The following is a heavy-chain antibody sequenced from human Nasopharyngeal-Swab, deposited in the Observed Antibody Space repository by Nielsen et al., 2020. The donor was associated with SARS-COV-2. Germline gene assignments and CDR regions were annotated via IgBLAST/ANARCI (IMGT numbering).Heavy chain of an antibody. CDR1: GFNFSSFW. V-gene: IGHV3-7*01. Sequence: GESLKISCPASGFNFSSFWMSWFRQAPGKGLEWVANMKQDGSVKYYLDSVKGRFTISRDNAKNSLFLEMNSLRAEDTAVYYCASQERGGSGSSWGRGTLVTVSS. CDR2: MKQDGSVK. J-gene: IGHJ4*02. CDR3: ASQERGGSGSS. D-gene: IGHD3-10*01.